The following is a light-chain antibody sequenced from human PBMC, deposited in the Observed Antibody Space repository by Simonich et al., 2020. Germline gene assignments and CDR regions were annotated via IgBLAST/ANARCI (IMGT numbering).Light chain of an antibody. CDR3: QSYDSSNRV. V-gene: IGLV6-57*01. CDR1: SGSIASNY. Sequence: NFMLTLPHSVSESPGKTVTISCTRSSGSIASNYVQWYQQRPGSSPTTVIYEDNQRPSGDPERFSGSIDRSSDSASRTVSGLKTEDEADYYCQSYDSSNRVFGGGTKLTVL. CDR2: EDN. J-gene: IGLJ2*01.